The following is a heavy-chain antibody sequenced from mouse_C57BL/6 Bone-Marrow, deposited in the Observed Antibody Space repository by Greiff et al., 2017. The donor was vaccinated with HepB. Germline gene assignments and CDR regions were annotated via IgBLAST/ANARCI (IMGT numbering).Heavy chain of an antibody. CDR1: GFTFSDYG. J-gene: IGHJ1*03. Sequence: EVQLQESGGGLVQPGGSLKLSCAASGFTFSDYGMAWVRQAPRKGPEWVAFISNLAYSIYYADTVTGRFTISRENAKNTLYLEMSSLRSEDTAMYYCAREPYSNGWYFDVWGTGTTVTVSS. CDR2: ISNLAYSI. D-gene: IGHD2-5*01. V-gene: IGHV5-15*01. CDR3: AREPYSNGWYFDV.